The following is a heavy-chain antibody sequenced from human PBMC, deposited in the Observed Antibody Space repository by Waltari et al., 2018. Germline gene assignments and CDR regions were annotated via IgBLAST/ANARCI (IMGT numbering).Heavy chain of an antibody. J-gene: IGHJ4*02. CDR1: GYSFTRHY. CDR3: ARAASTYCSTTSCPGDY. Sequence: VQLVQSGAEVKEPGASVKVAGKASGYSFTRHYMHWVRQAPGQGLEWMGIINPSDDTKAYTQKFQGRVTMTRDTSTNTFYMELSSLRSEDTAVYYCARAASTYCSTTSCPGDYWGQGTLVTVSS. V-gene: IGHV1-46*01. D-gene: IGHD2-2*01. CDR2: INPSDDTK.